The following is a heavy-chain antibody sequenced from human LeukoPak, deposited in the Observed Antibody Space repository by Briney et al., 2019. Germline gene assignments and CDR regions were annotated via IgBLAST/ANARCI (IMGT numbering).Heavy chain of an antibody. CDR1: GGSISSSNW. J-gene: IGHJ5*02. V-gene: IGHV4-4*02. Sequence: SGTLSLTCAVSGGSISSSNWWSWVRQPPGKGLEWIGEIYHSGSTNYNPSLKSRVTISVDKSKNQFSLKLSSVSAADTAVYYCARDPPPQLLWFGESQGGFGPWGQGTLVTVSS. D-gene: IGHD3-10*01. CDR3: ARDPPPQLLWFGESQGGFGP. CDR2: IYHSGST.